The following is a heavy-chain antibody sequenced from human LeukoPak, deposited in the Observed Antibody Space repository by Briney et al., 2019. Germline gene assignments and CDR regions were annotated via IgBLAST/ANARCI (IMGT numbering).Heavy chain of an antibody. Sequence: ASVKVSCKASGYTFTSYDINWVRQATGQGLEWMGWMNPNSGNTGYAQKFQGRVTMTRNTSISTAYMELSSLRSEDTAVYYCARVSCSSTSCYFYYYYGMDVRGQGTTVTVSS. CDR1: GYTFTSYD. CDR3: ARVSCSSTSCYFYYYYGMDV. V-gene: IGHV1-8*01. CDR2: MNPNSGNT. D-gene: IGHD2-2*01. J-gene: IGHJ6*02.